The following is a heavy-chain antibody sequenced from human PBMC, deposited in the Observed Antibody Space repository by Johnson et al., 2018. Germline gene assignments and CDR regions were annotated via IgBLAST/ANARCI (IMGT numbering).Heavy chain of an antibody. CDR2: ISWNSGNI. D-gene: IGHD3-10*01. CDR3: AKEGWFGGNYYYYYMDV. V-gene: IGHV3-9*01. CDR1: GFTFDDYA. Sequence: EVQLVESGGGLVQPGRSLRLSCAASGFTFDDYAMHWVRQAPGKGLEWVSGISWNSGNIGYADSVKGGFTISRDNAKNSLYLQMNSLRAEDTALYYCAKEGWFGGNYYYYYMDVWGKGTTVTVSS. J-gene: IGHJ6*03.